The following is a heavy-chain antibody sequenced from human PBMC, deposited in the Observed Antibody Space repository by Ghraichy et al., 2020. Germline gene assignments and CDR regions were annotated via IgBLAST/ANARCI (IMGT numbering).Heavy chain of an antibody. Sequence: GESLNISCAASGFTFSSYGMHWVRQAPGKGLEWVAVIWYDGSNKYYADSVKGRFTISRDNSKNTLYLQMNSLRAEDTAVYHCARDSWNYNYFDYWGQGTLVTVSS. CDR3: ARDSWNYNYFDY. D-gene: IGHD1-7*01. CDR1: GFTFSSYG. V-gene: IGHV3-33*01. CDR2: IWYDGSNK. J-gene: IGHJ4*02.